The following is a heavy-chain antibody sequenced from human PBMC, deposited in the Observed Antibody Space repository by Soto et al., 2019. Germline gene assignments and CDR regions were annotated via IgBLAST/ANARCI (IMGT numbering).Heavy chain of an antibody. D-gene: IGHD3-10*01. Sequence: QVLLVQSGAEVKKPGASVKVSCKASGYSFSTYGVSWARQAPGQGLEGMGWLNTGDGNTAYAQKLQARTTLTTCRSTTTGYMELRGLRSADTAVYYCASGENSGSARGVVAHGGHGSLVTASS. V-gene: IGHV1-18*04. CDR2: LNTGDGNT. CDR3: ASGENSGSARGVVAH. CDR1: GYSFSTYG. J-gene: IGHJ1*01.